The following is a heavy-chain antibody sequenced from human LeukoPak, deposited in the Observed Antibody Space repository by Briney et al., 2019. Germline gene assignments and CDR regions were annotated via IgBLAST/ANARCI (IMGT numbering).Heavy chain of an antibody. V-gene: IGHV4-34*01. D-gene: IGHD3/OR15-3a*01. Sequence: SETLSLTCAVYGGSFSGYYWSWIRQPPGKGLEWIGEINHSGSTNYNPSLKSRVTISVDTSKNQFSLKLSSVTAADTAVYYCARATPGLNFDYWGQGTLVTVSS. J-gene: IGHJ4*02. CDR1: GGSFSGYY. CDR3: ARATPGLNFDY. CDR2: INHSGST.